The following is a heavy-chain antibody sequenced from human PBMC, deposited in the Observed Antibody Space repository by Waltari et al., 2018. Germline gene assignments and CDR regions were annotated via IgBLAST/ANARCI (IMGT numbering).Heavy chain of an antibody. V-gene: IGHV4-59*01. CDR2: IYYNGNT. D-gene: IGHD2-21*02. J-gene: IGHJ4*02. CDR1: GGSMDHYF. CDR3: AREIYGGNSRPFYY. Sequence: QVQLQESGPGLMKPSETLSLTCTVSGGSMDHYFWHWIRQPPGKGLEWIGYIYYNGNTYYNPSLQSRVTISVDTSRSQFSLNLRSVTAADTAVYFCAREIYGGNSRPFYYWGQGTLVTVSS.